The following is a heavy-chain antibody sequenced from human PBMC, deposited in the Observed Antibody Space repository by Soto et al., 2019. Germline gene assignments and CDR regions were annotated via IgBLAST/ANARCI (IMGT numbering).Heavy chain of an antibody. D-gene: IGHD3-9*01. CDR2: IHHSGST. Sequence: SETLSLTCDVSAGSIGSTNWWTGVRQSPGKGLEWIGEIHHSGSTNYNPSLRGRVSMSMDKSKNQFSLKLTSVTAADTADYYCASTSYYYPTGYYNMYGWGQGTTVTVAS. V-gene: IGHV4-4*02. CDR1: AGSIGSTNW. CDR3: ASTSYYYPTGYYNMYG. J-gene: IGHJ6*02.